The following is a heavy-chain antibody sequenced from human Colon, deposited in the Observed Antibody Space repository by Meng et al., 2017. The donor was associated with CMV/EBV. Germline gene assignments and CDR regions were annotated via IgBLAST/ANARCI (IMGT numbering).Heavy chain of an antibody. CDR3: TRGPRIPDDS. CDR1: GFSFDDYA. CDR2: VNWGGDKK. V-gene: IGHV3-9*01. J-gene: IGHJ5*01. Sequence: GGSLRLSCVASGFSFDDYAMHWVRQVPGKGLEWVSNVNWGGDKKAYADSVKGRFTISRDNANNSLFLQMNNLRVEDTAMYYCTRGPRIPDDSWGQGTLVTVSS.